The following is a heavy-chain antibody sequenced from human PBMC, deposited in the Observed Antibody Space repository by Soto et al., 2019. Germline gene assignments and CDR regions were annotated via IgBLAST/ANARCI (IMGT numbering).Heavy chain of an antibody. D-gene: IGHD5-18*01. Sequence: QVQLVQSGAEVKKPGASVKVSCKASGYTFPSYGISWVRQAPGQGLEWMGWISTENGKANYPQNPPGRVTMTTDTSTSTAYMELRSLRSDDTAMYYCARRVDTVMLTWGQGTLVTVSS. CDR2: ISTENGKA. CDR3: ARRVDTVMLT. V-gene: IGHV1-18*01. CDR1: GYTFPSYG. J-gene: IGHJ5*02.